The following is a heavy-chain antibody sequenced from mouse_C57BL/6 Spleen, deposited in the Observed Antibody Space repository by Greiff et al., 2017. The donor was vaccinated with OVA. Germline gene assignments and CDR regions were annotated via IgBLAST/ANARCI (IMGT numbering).Heavy chain of an antibody. Sequence: VQLKESGPELVKPGASVKMSCKASGYTFTDYNMHWVKQSHGKSLEWIGYINPNNGGTSYNQKFKGKATLTVNKSSSTAYMELRSLTSEDSAVYYCAREGDYYYGSSQFAYWGQGTLVTVSA. D-gene: IGHD1-1*01. CDR1: GYTFTDYN. V-gene: IGHV1-22*01. J-gene: IGHJ3*01. CDR3: AREGDYYYGSSQFAY. CDR2: INPNNGGT.